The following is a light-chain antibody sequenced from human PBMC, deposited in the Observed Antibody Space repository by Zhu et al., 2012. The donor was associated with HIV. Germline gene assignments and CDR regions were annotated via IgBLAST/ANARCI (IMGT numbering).Light chain of an antibody. V-gene: IGKV1-39*01. CDR2: TAS. J-gene: IGKJ5*01. CDR3: QQSFDTPIT. CDR1: HRFSNY. Sequence: DPVSITCRTSHRFSNYLNWYQQKPGKAPKLLIYTASYLQSGVPSRFSGSGSGTDFTLTISNLQPEDFATYYCQQSFDTPITFGQGTRLEIK.